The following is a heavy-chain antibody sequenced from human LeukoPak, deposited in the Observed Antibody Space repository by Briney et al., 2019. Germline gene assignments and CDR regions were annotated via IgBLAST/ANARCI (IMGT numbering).Heavy chain of an antibody. CDR1: GFTFSSYW. CDR2: IKQDGSEK. J-gene: IGHJ4*02. Sequence: PGGSLRLSCAASGFTFSSYWMSWVRQAPGKGLEWVANIKQDGSEKFYVDSAKGRFTISRDNAKNSLYLQMNSLGAEDTAVYYCARGVVAVAGTWYFDYWGQGTLVTVSS. V-gene: IGHV3-7*01. CDR3: ARGVVAVAGTWYFDY. D-gene: IGHD6-19*01.